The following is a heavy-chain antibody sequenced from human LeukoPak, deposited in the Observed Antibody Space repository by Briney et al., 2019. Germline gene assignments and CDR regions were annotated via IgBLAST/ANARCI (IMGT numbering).Heavy chain of an antibody. Sequence: GRSLRLFCAASGFTFSSYAMSWVRQAPGKGLEWVSSISSSGGNTHYAASAKGRFTISRDNSKNTLDLHINSLRAEDTAVYYCARTAARRFDYWGQGTLVTVSS. CDR2: ISSSGGNT. D-gene: IGHD6-6*01. J-gene: IGHJ4*02. CDR3: ARTAARRFDY. CDR1: GFTFSSYA. V-gene: IGHV3-23*01.